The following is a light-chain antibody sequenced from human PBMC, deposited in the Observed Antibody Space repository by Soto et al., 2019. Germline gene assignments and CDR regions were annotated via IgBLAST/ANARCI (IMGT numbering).Light chain of an antibody. J-gene: IGKJ4*01. V-gene: IGKV1-9*01. Sequence: DIQMTQSPSTLSASEGDRVTITCRASQGIRIYLAWYQQKPGKAAKLVISVASSLQSVDPSRFSGSGSGTDFTLTISDLQPEDFATYYCQQVQSYPVTFGGGTKVDI. CDR3: QQVQSYPVT. CDR1: QGIRIY. CDR2: VAS.